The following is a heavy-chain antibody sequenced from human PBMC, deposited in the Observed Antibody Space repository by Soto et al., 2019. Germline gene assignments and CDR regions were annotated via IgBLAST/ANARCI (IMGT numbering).Heavy chain of an antibody. V-gene: IGHV4-34*01. D-gene: IGHD4-4*01. CDR3: ASAKGGNSGFDY. J-gene: IGHJ4*02. Sequence: QVQLQQWGAGLLKPSETLSLTCAVYGGSFSGYYWSWIRQPPGKGLEWIGEINHSGNTNYNPSLKSRVTISVDTSKNQFSLKLSSVTAADTAVYYCASAKGGNSGFDYWGQGTLVTVSS. CDR2: INHSGNT. CDR1: GGSFSGYY.